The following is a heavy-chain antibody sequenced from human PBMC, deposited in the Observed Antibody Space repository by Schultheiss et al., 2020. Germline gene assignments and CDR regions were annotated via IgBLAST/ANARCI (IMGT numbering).Heavy chain of an antibody. D-gene: IGHD3-3*01. J-gene: IGHJ4*02. CDR1: GFTFSSYA. CDR3: TRGEGVADY. CDR2: ISGSGGST. Sequence: GESLKISCAASGFTFSSYAMSWVRQAPGKGLEWVSAISGSGGSTYYADSVKGRFTISRDNSKNTLYLQMNSLRAEDTAVYYCTRGEGVADYWGQGTLVTVAS. V-gene: IGHV3-23*01.